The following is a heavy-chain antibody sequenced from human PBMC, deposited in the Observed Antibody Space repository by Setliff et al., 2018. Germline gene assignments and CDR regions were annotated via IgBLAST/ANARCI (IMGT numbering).Heavy chain of an antibody. CDR2: IGSSTSTI. Sequence: QAGGSLRLSCAASGFIFSSYNMNWVRQAPGKGLEWVSYIGSSTSTIYYADSVKGRFTISRDNAKNSLYLQMSSLRAEDTAMYYCARGHTIGALLRHFDCWGQGTLVTVSS. CDR3: ARGHTIGALLRHFDC. J-gene: IGHJ4*02. CDR1: GFIFSSYN. V-gene: IGHV3-48*01. D-gene: IGHD1-1*01.